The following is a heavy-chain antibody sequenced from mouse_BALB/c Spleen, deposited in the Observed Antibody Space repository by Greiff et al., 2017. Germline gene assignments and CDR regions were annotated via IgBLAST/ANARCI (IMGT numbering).Heavy chain of an antibody. CDR3: ARAYYRDKGY. CDR2: IDPENGNT. V-gene: IGHV14-1*02. CDR1: GFNIKDYY. Sequence: EVQLVESGAELVRPGALVKLSCKASGFNIKDYYMHWVQQRPEQGLEWIGWIDPENGNTIYDPKFQGKASITADTSSNTAYLQLSSLTSEDTAVYYCARAYYRDKGYWGQGTTLTVSA. D-gene: IGHD2-14*01. J-gene: IGHJ2*01.